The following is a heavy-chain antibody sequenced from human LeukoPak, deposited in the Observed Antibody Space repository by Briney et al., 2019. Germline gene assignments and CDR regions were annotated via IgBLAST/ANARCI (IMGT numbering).Heavy chain of an antibody. Sequence: ASVKVSCKASGYTFKTYSFTWVRQAPGQGLEWMGRISAYNGDTNYAQKFQGRVALTADTLTRTGYMELTSLRSDDTAVYYCAFRGVIPNYFDYWGQGSLVTVSS. V-gene: IGHV1-18*01. CDR2: ISAYNGDT. J-gene: IGHJ4*02. CDR3: AFRGVIPNYFDY. CDR1: GYTFKTYS. D-gene: IGHD3-10*01.